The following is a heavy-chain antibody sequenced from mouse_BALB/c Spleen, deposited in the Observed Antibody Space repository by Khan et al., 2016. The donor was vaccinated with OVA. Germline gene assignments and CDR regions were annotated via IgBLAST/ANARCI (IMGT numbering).Heavy chain of an antibody. D-gene: IGHD4-1*01. CDR2: IYPGNTDT. J-gene: IGHJ3*01. Sequence: VQLQQPGTVLARPGASVKMSCEASDYTFTSYWMHWVKQRPGQGLEWIGDIYPGNTDTNYNQKFKGKAKLTAVTSTSTAYMELSSLTNEDSAVYNCTRRNWDVAWFAYWGQGTLVTVSA. CDR3: TRRNWDVAWFAY. V-gene: IGHV1-5*01. CDR1: DYTFTSYW.